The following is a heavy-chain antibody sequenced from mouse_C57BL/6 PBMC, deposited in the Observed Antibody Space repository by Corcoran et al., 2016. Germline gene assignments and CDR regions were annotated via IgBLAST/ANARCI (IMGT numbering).Heavy chain of an antibody. Sequence: EVWLQQSGPKLVKPGASVTIPRKASGYTFTDYNMDWVKQSHGKSLEWIGDINPNNGGTIYNQKFKGKATLTVDKSSSTAYMELRSLTSEDTAVYYWARGGNFSMDYWGQGTSVTVSS. D-gene: IGHD2-1*01. J-gene: IGHJ4*01. V-gene: IGHV1-18*01. CDR2: INPNNGGT. CDR1: GYTFTDYN. CDR3: ARGGNFSMDY.